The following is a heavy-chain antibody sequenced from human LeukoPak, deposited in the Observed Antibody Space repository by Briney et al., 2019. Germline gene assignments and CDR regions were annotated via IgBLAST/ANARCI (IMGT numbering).Heavy chain of an antibody. J-gene: IGHJ5*02. D-gene: IGHD3-10*01. CDR1: GFTFSNFA. CDR3: ARVTPGGAMLRGLIGNWFDP. Sequence: GGSLRLSCAASGFTFSNFAMHWVRQGPGKGLEWVAVISYDGSNKYYADSVKGRCTISRDNSEHTLYLQMNSLRAEDTAIYYCARVTPGGAMLRGLIGNWFDPWGQGTLVTISS. CDR2: ISYDGSNK. V-gene: IGHV3-30-3*01.